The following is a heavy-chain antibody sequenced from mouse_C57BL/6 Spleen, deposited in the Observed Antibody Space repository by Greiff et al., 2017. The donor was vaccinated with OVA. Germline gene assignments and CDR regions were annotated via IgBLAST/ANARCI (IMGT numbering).Heavy chain of an antibody. CDR3: TRDTLWLRRGFDV. Sequence: EVKLQESGEGLVKPGGSLKLSCAASGFTFSSYAMSWVRQTPEKRLEWVAYISSGGDYIYYADTVKGRFTISRDNARNTLYLQMSSLKSEDTAMYYCTRDTLWLRRGFDVWGTGTTVTVSS. CDR2: ISSGGDYI. CDR1: GFTFSSYA. J-gene: IGHJ1*03. D-gene: IGHD2-2*01. V-gene: IGHV5-9-1*02.